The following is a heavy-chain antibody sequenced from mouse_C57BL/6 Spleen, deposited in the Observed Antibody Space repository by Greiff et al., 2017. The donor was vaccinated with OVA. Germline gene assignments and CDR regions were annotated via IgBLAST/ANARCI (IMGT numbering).Heavy chain of an antibody. CDR1: GFNIKDDY. CDR3: TIYYGYDGNYCDY. D-gene: IGHD2-2*01. J-gene: IGHJ2*01. CDR2: IDPENGDT. Sequence: VQLPQSGAELVRPGASVKLSCTASGFNIKDDYMHWVKQRPEQGLEWIGWIDPENGDTESASKFQGKATITADTSSNTAYLQLSSLTSEDNAVYYCTIYYGYDGNYCDYWGQGTTLTVSS. V-gene: IGHV14-4*01.